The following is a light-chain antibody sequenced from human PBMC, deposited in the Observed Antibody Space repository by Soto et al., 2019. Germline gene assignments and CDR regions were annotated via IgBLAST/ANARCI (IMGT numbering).Light chain of an antibody. CDR3: SSYTSSSTPYV. J-gene: IGLJ1*01. CDR1: SSDIGAYNY. CDR2: EVS. Sequence: QSVLAQPASVSGSPGQSITISCTGSSSDIGAYNYVSWFQQYPGKAPKLIISEVSNRPSGVSNRFSGSKSGNTASLTISGLQAEDEADYYCSSYTSSSTPYVFGTGTKVTVL. V-gene: IGLV2-14*01.